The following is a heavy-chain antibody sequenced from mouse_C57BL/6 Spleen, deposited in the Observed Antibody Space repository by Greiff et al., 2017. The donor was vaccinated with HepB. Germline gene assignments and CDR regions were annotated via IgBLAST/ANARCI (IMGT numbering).Heavy chain of an antibody. Sequence: XKLVESGEGLVKPGGSLKLSCAASGFTFSSYAMSWVRQTPEKRLEWVAYISSGGDYIYYADTVKGRFTISRDNARNTLYLQMSSLKSEDTAMYYCTRAYAPYYFDYWGQGTTLTVSS. J-gene: IGHJ2*01. CDR3: TRAYAPYYFDY. CDR2: ISSGGDYI. D-gene: IGHD6-5*01. CDR1: GFTFSSYA. V-gene: IGHV5-9-1*02.